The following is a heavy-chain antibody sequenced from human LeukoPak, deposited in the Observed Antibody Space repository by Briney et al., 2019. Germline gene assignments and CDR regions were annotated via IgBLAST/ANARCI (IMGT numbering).Heavy chain of an antibody. D-gene: IGHD5-18*01. CDR1: GFTFNNYS. CDR3: ARDLVPIDGYHSFDY. CDR2: ISYDGRSK. Sequence: GGSLRLSCAASGFTFNNYSMHWVRQAPGKGLECVAVISYDGRSKNYAESVKDRFSISRDDSKNTLSLQMDSLRDEDTAVYYCARDLVPIDGYHSFDYWGQGTLVSVSS. V-gene: IGHV3-30*04. J-gene: IGHJ4*02.